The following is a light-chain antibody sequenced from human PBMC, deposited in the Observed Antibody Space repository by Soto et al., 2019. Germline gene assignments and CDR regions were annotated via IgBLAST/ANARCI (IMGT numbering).Light chain of an antibody. J-gene: IGKJ1*01. CDR3: LQVDVYPWT. CDR2: SAS. V-gene: IGKV1-9*01. CDR1: HRIRTY. Sequence: THLTESPSSLSASVGDRVSITCRASHRIRTYLAWYQQKPEKAPKLLIYSASTLQSGVPSRFSGSGSGTDFTLTISSLQPEDFATYYCLQVDVYPWTFGQGTKLDIK.